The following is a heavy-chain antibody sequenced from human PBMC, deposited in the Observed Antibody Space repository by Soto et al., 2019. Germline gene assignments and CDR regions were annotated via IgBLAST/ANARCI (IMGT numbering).Heavy chain of an antibody. J-gene: IGHJ4*02. Sequence: ASVKVSCKASGYTFTGYYMHWVRQAPGQGLEWMGWINPNSGGTNYAQKFQGWVTMTRDTSISTAYMELSRLRSDDTAVYYCARDYYDSSGLGAFDYWGQGTLVTVSS. CDR2: INPNSGGT. V-gene: IGHV1-2*04. CDR3: ARDYYDSSGLGAFDY. D-gene: IGHD3-22*01. CDR1: GYTFTGYY.